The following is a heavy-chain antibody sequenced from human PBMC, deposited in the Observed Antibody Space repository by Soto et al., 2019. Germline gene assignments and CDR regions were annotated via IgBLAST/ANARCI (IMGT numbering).Heavy chain of an antibody. V-gene: IGHV4-39*01. CDR3: VRVVGGATRHTDLET. CDR1: GRYTRDSYSF. Sequence: RTLTCVVSGRYTRDSYSFLRLLSKPPGRGLAFLGSVYSSGGTYYNPSLKMRVTVSVDTSKNQVSLRVRSVTVAETAMYYCVRVVGGATRHTDLETGGQESVVTVSS. D-gene: IGHD2-21*01. J-gene: IGHJ4*02. CDR2: VYSSGGT.